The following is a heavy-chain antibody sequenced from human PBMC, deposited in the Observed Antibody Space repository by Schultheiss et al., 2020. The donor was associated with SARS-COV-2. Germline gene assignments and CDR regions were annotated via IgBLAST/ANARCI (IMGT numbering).Heavy chain of an antibody. CDR2: IYSGGST. V-gene: IGHV3-53*05. CDR1: GFTVSSNY. CDR3: ARGRGLWYFDL. J-gene: IGHJ2*01. Sequence: GESLKISCAASGFTVSSNYMSWVRQAPGKGLEWVSVIYSGGSTYYADSVKGRFTISRDNSKNTLYLQMNSLRAEDTAVYYCARGRGLWYFDLWGRGTLVTVSS.